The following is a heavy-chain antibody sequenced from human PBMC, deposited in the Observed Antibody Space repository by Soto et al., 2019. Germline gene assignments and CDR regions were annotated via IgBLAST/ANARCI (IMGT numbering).Heavy chain of an antibody. D-gene: IGHD2-8*01. CDR2: IYHSGST. V-gene: IGHV4-30-2*01. CDR3: ARVYAYYFDY. J-gene: IGHJ4*02. CDR1: GGSISSGGYS. Sequence: SETLSLTCAVSGGSISSGGYSWSWIRQPPGKGLEWIGYIYHSGSTYYNPSLKSRVTISVDTSKNQFSLKLSSVTAADTAVYYRARVYAYYFDYWGQGTLVTVSS.